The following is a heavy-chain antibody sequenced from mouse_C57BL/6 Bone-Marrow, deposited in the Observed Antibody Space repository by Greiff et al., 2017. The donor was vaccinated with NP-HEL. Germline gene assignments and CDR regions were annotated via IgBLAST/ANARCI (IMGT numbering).Heavy chain of an antibody. CDR3: ARRMDY. V-gene: IGHV5-4*03. J-gene: IGHJ4*01. CDR2: ISDGGSYT. Sequence: EVMLVESGGGLVKPGGSLKLSCAASGFTFSSYAMSWVRQTPEKRLEWVATISDGGSYTYYPDNVKGRFTISRDNAKNNLYLQMSHLKSEDTAMYYCARRMDYWGQGTSVTVSS. CDR1: GFTFSSYA.